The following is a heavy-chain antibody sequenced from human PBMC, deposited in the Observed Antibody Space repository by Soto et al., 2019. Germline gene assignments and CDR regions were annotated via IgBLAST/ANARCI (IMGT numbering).Heavy chain of an antibody. CDR3: ARFTSIYDILTGWDY. V-gene: IGHV1-45*02. J-gene: IGHJ4*02. CDR2: ITLYNGNT. Sequence: ASVKVSCKASGYTFTCCSLHWLQQAPGQGLERMRWITLYNGNTNYAKKFQGRVTITRDMSLRTAYIELSSLRSEDSAVYYWARFTSIYDILTGWDYWGQGTLVTVYS. D-gene: IGHD3-9*01. CDR1: GYTFTCCS.